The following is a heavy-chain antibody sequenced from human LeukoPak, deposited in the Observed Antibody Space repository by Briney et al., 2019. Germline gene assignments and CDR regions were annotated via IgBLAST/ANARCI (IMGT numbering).Heavy chain of an antibody. CDR2: ISGSGGST. J-gene: IGHJ5*02. CDR3: AKDRSASGSYSWFDP. CDR1: GFTFSSYA. D-gene: IGHD1-26*01. V-gene: IGHV3-23*01. Sequence: GGSLRLSCAASGFTFSSYAMSWVRQAPGKGLEWVSAISGSGGSTYYADSVKGRLTISRDNSKNTLYLQMNSLRAEDTAVYYCAKDRSASGSYSWFDPWGQGTLVTVSS.